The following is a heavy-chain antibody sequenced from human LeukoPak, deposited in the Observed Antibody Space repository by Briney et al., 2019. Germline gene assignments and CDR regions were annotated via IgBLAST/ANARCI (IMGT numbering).Heavy chain of an antibody. CDR3: AKLGICSGGSCYSSDFDY. J-gene: IGHJ4*02. CDR1: GGTFSSYA. CDR2: IIPIFGTA. V-gene: IGHV1-69*13. D-gene: IGHD2-15*01. Sequence: SVKVSCKASGGTFSSYAISWVRQAPGQGLEWMGGIIPIFGTANYAQKFQGRVTITADESTSTAYMELSSLRSEDTAVYYCAKLGICSGGSCYSSDFDYWGQGTLVTVSS.